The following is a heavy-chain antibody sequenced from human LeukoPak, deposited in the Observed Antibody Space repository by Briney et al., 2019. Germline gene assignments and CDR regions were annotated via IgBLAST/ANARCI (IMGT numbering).Heavy chain of an antibody. Sequence: PGGSLRLSCAASGFTFSSYWMSWVRQAPGKGLEWVANIKQDGSEKYYVDPVKGRFAISRDNAKNSLYLQMNSLRAEDTAVYYCARGGRDTAMVGPSHGGALFQHWGQGTLVTVS. D-gene: IGHD5-18*01. J-gene: IGHJ1*01. CDR3: ARGGRDTAMVGPSHGGALFQH. CDR1: GFTFSSYW. V-gene: IGHV3-7*01. CDR2: IKQDGSEK.